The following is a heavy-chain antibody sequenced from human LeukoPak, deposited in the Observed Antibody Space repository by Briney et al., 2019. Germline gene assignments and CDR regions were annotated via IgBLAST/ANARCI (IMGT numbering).Heavy chain of an antibody. Sequence: PSETLSLTCTVSGGSISSSSYYWGWIRQPPGKGLEWIGSIYYSGSTYYNPSLKSRVTISVDTSKNQFSLKLSSVTAADTAVYYCASLYGSGSVVDYWGQGTLVTVSS. CDR2: IYYSGST. D-gene: IGHD3-10*01. V-gene: IGHV4-39*01. J-gene: IGHJ4*02. CDR1: GGSISSSSYY. CDR3: ASLYGSGSVVDY.